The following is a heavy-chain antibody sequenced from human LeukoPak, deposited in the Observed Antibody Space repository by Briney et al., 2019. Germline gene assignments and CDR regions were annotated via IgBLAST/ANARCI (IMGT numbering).Heavy chain of an antibody. CDR3: AREFSSKLEWLAYVTGDDAFDV. Sequence: GASVKVSCKAFGYSFTGYHLHWVRQAPRQGLEWMEWVNPKTGGTNYARKFQGRVTMTRDTSINTVNMELSRLTSDDTAVYYCAREFSSKLEWLAYVTGDDAFDVWGQGTMITVS. D-gene: IGHD3-3*01. CDR2: VNPKTGGT. V-gene: IGHV1-2*02. J-gene: IGHJ3*01. CDR1: GYSFTGYH.